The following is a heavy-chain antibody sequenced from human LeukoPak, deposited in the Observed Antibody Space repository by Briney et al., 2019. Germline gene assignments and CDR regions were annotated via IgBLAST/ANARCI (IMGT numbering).Heavy chain of an antibody. V-gene: IGHV3-23*01. J-gene: IGHJ4*02. D-gene: IGHD3-10*01. CDR1: GFTFSSYG. CDR3: ARVLTLWYGALDY. Sequence: PGGSLRLSCAASGFTFSSYGMHWVRQAPGKGLEWVSAISGSGTTTFYAESVRGRFTISRDNSKYIVHLQMNRLRSDDTAVYYCARVLTLWYGALDYWGQGSLVSVSS. CDR2: ISGSGTTT.